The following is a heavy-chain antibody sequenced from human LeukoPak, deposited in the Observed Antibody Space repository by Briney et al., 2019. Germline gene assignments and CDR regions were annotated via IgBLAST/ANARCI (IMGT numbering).Heavy chain of an antibody. J-gene: IGHJ4*02. D-gene: IGHD3-22*01. V-gene: IGHV4-39*01. CDR2: IYYSGST. CDR3: ASFTTSFDY. CDR1: GGSISSSSYY. Sequence: SETLSLTCNVSGGSISSSSYYWGWIRQPPGKGLEWIGSIYYSGSTYYNPSLKSRVTISVDTSKNQFSLKLSSVTAADTAVYYCASFTTSFDYWGQGTLVTVSS.